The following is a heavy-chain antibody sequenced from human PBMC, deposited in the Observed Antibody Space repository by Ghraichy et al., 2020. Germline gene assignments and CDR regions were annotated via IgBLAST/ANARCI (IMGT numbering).Heavy chain of an antibody. CDR1: GFSFSRQS. CDR2: ISATSDTK. J-gene: IGHJ4*02. CDR3: LRGSRSGRYSS. Sequence: GESLNISCEASGFSFSRQSMTWVRQAPGKGLEWISYISATSDTKFYADSFKGRFTISRDNAQNLLYLQMSSLRAEDTAVYYCLRGSRSGRYSSWGQGTLVTVSS. V-gene: IGHV3-48*01. D-gene: IGHD3-10*01.